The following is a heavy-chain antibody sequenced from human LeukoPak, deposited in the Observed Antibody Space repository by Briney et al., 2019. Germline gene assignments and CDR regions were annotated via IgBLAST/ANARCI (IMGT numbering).Heavy chain of an antibody. J-gene: IGHJ5*02. D-gene: IGHD2-2*01. Sequence: GASVTVSCKASGYTFTSYDINWVRQAPGRGLEWMGWMNPDSGNTGYAQNFQGRVTMTRSTSTSTAYMELSSLRSEDTAVYYCARGAWPAVIATRWFDPWGQGTQVTVSS. V-gene: IGHV1-8*01. CDR2: MNPDSGNT. CDR3: ARGAWPAVIATRWFDP. CDR1: GYTFTSYD.